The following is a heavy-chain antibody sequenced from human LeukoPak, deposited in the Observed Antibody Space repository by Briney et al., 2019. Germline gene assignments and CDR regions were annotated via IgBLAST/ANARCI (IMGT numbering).Heavy chain of an antibody. V-gene: IGHV3-30*02. CDR3: AREYPLFHYCDY. Sequence: GGSLRLSCAASGFTFSSYGMHWVRQAPGKGLEWVAFIRYDGSNKCYADSVKDRFTIYRDNSKNTLYLQMNSLRAEGTAVYYCAREYPLFHYCDYWGQGTLVTVSS. CDR1: GFTFSSYG. CDR2: IRYDGSNK. D-gene: IGHD2-2*01. J-gene: IGHJ4*02.